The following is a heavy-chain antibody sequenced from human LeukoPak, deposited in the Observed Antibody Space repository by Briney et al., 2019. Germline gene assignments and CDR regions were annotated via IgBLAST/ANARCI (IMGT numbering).Heavy chain of an antibody. CDR1: GYTFTSYG. D-gene: IGHD3-16*01. CDR2: ISAYNGNT. J-gene: IGHJ4*02. Sequence: ASVKVSCKASGYTFTSYGISWVRQAPGQGLEWMGWISAYNGNTKYSQEFQGRVTITRDTSASTAYMELSSLRSEDMAVYYCARTYYDYVWGRPEEIFDYWGQGTLVTVSS. CDR3: ARTYYDYVWGRPEEIFDY. V-gene: IGHV1-18*03.